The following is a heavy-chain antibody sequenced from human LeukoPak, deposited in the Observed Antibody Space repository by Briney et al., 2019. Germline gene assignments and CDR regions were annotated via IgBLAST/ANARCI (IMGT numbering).Heavy chain of an antibody. D-gene: IGHD5-18*01. V-gene: IGHV6-1*01. CDR3: AREMEVDTAMAFFAY. CDR2: TYYRRKWYN. J-gene: IGHJ4*02. CDR1: GDIVSSNSAA. Sequence: SQTLSLTCAISGDIVSSNSAAWNWIRQSPSRGLEWLGRTYYRRKWYNDYAVSVKSRININPDTSKNQFSLQLNSVTPEDTAVYYCAREMEVDTAMAFFAYWGQGTLVTVSS.